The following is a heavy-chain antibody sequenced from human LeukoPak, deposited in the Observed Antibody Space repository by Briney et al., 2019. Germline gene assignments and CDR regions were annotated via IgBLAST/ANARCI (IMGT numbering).Heavy chain of an antibody. Sequence: ASVKVSCKASGYTFTSYGISWVRQAPGQGLEWMGWISAYNGNTNYAQKLQGRVTMTTDTSTSTAYMELRSLRSDDTAVYYCARGGSRTYYDYIWGSSGAHDIWSQGTMVTVSS. V-gene: IGHV1-18*01. J-gene: IGHJ3*02. CDR1: GYTFTSYG. CDR2: ISAYNGNT. CDR3: ARGGSRTYYDYIWGSSGAHDI. D-gene: IGHD3-16*01.